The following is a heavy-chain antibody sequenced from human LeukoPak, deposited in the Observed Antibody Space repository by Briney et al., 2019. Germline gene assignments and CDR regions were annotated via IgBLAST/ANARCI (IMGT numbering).Heavy chain of an antibody. J-gene: IGHJ6*02. V-gene: IGHV4-31*03. CDR1: GGSISSGGYY. D-gene: IGHD3-3*01. Sequence: TLSLTCTVSGGSISSGGYYWSWIRQHPGKGLEWIGYIYYSGSTYYNPSLKSRVTISVDTSKNQFSLKLSSVTAADTAVYYCARSHFYDFWSGYYTVDYGMDVWGQGTTVTVSS. CDR3: ARSHFYDFWSGYYTVDYGMDV. CDR2: IYYSGST.